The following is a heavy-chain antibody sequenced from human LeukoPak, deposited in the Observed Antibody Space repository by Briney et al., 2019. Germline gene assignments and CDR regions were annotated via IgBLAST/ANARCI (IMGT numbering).Heavy chain of an antibody. V-gene: IGHV3-21*06. CDR2: ISSASSYI. J-gene: IGHJ3*02. CDR3: ARAKLYYASSGYSYDDAFDI. CDR1: GFTFSSFG. D-gene: IGHD3-22*01. Sequence: GGSLRLSCVASGFTFSSFGMNWVRQAPGKGLEWVSYISSASSYIYYVDSMKGRLTTSRDNAKNSLYLQVNSLRAEDTAMYYCARAKLYYASSGYSYDDAFDIWGQGTMVTVPS.